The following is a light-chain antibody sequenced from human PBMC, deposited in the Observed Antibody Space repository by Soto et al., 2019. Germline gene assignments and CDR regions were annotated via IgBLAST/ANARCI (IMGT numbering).Light chain of an antibody. V-gene: IGKV3-20*01. J-gene: IGKJ1*01. Sequence: EIVLTQSPGTLSLSPGERATLSCRASQSVSSSYLAWYQQKPGQAPRLLIYVASSRATGIPDRFSGSGSGTDFTLTISSLEPEDFAVYYCQQYGSSPRTFGQGTQVEIK. CDR2: VAS. CDR3: QQYGSSPRT. CDR1: QSVSSSY.